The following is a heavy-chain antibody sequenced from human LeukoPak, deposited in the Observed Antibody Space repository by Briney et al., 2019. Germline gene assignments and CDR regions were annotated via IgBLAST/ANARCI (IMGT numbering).Heavy chain of an antibody. D-gene: IGHD3-9*01. J-gene: IGHJ4*02. Sequence: GASVKVSCKASGGTFSSYAISWVRQAPGQGLEWMGGIIPIFGTANYAQKFQGRVTITADESTSTAYMELSSLRSEDTAVYYCARDAVSDYDILTGPLSYWGQGTLVTVSS. CDR3: ARDAVSDYDILTGPLSY. CDR1: GGTFSSYA. CDR2: IIPIFGTA. V-gene: IGHV1-69*13.